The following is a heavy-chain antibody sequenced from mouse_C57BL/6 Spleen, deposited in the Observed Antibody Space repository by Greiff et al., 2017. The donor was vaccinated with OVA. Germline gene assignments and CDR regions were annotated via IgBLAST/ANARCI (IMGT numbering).Heavy chain of an antibody. CDR3: ARGIYGNYEGGAMDY. J-gene: IGHJ4*01. D-gene: IGHD2-1*01. CDR1: GFTFSDYY. Sequence: EVQRVESEGGLVQPGSSMKLSCTASGFTFSDYYMAWVRQVPEKGLEWVANINYDGSSTYYLDSLKSRFIISRDNAKNILYLQMSSLKSEDTATYYCARGIYGNYEGGAMDYWGQGTSVTVSS. V-gene: IGHV5-16*01. CDR2: INYDGSST.